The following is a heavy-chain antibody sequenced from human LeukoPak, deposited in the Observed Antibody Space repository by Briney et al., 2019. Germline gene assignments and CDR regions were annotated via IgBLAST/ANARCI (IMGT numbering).Heavy chain of an antibody. CDR3: AKGPDSSGYYSLDY. CDR1: GFTFSNYD. CDR2: ISYDGSNK. V-gene: IGHV3-30*18. Sequence: PGGSLRLSCAASGFTFSNYDMHWVRQAPGKGLEWVPVISYDGSNKYYADSVKGRFTISRDNSKNTLYLQMNSLRAEDTTVYYCAKGPDSSGYYSLDYWGQGTLVTVSS. J-gene: IGHJ4*02. D-gene: IGHD3-22*01.